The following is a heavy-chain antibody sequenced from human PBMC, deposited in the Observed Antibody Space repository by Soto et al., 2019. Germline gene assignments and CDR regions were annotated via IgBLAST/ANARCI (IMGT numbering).Heavy chain of an antibody. V-gene: IGHV1-2*04. CDR2: INPNSGGT. CDR1: GYTFTGYY. Sequence: ASVKVSCKASGYTFTGYYMHWVRQAPGQGLEWMGWINPNSGGTNYAQKFQGWVTMTRATSISTAYMELSRLRSDDTAVYYCARRRRGGLLGAAAGEDAFDIWGQGTMVTVSS. D-gene: IGHD6-13*01. CDR3: ARRRRGGLLGAAAGEDAFDI. J-gene: IGHJ3*02.